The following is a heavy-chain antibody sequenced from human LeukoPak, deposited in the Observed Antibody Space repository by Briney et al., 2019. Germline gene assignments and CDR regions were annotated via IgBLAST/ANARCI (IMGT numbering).Heavy chain of an antibody. V-gene: IGHV4-34*01. CDR2: INHSGST. D-gene: IGHD3-9*01. CDR1: GGSFSGYY. Sequence: PSETLSLTCAVYGGSFSGYYWSWIRQPPGKGLEWIGEINHSGSTNYNPSLKSRVTISVDTSKNQFSLKLSSVTAADTAVYYCARGLGYFDWLSPARWFDPWAREPWSPSPQ. CDR3: ARGLGYFDWLSPARWFDP. J-gene: IGHJ5*02.